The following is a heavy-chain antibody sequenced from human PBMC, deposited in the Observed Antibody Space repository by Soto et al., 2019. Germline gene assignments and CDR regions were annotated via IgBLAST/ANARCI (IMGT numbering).Heavy chain of an antibody. CDR2: INHSGST. V-gene: IGHV4-34*01. CDR1: GGSFSGYY. D-gene: IGHD2-15*01. J-gene: IGHJ4*02. Sequence: QVQLQQWGAGLLKPSETLSLTCAVYGGSFSGYYWSWIRQPPGKGLEWIGEINHSGSTNYNPSLKSRVTISVDTSKNRFSLKLSSVTAADTSVYYGARAAPRYRSGGSCYSVRDYWGQGTLVTVSS. CDR3: ARAAPRYRSGGSCYSVRDY.